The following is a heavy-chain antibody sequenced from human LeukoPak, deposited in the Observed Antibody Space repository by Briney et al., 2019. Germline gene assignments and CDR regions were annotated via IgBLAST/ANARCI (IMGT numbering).Heavy chain of an antibody. V-gene: IGHV4-59*01. CDR2: VSYSGNT. CDR1: GGSISSYY. J-gene: IGHJ4*02. D-gene: IGHD7-27*01. Sequence: SETLSLTCTVSGGSISSYYWSWIRQPPGKGLEWIGYVSYSGNTNYNPSLKSRVTISADTSKNQFSLKMSSVTAADTAVYFCARLRNWAWDFDSWGQGTLVTVSS. CDR3: ARLRNWAWDFDS.